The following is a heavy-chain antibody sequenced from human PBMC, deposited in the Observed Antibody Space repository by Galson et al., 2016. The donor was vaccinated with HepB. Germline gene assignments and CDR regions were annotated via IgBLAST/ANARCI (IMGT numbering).Heavy chain of an antibody. Sequence: SLRLSCAASGFIFSNYAMSWVRQAPGKGLEWVSGLLGGGDTTYYAESVKGRFTISRDNSKNMLYLQMNNLRAEDTVVYYCVKDDKWYVDYWGQGTLVTVSS. D-gene: IGHD2-8*01. CDR2: LLGGGDTT. J-gene: IGHJ4*02. CDR3: VKDDKWYVDY. CDR1: GFIFSNYA. V-gene: IGHV3-23*01.